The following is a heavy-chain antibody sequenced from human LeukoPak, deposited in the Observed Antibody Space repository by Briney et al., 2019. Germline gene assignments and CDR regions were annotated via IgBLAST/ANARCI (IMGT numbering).Heavy chain of an antibody. V-gene: IGHV4-61*02. CDR1: GGSISSGGYS. D-gene: IGHD4-17*01. CDR3: AREYGDFDY. CDR2: IDASGRT. J-gene: IGHJ4*02. Sequence: SQTLSLTGAVSGGSISSGGYSWRWIRQPAGKGLEWIGRIDASGRTNYNPSLKSRVTMSVDTSKKQFSLKVNSVTAADTAVYYCAREYGDFDYWGQGTLVTVSS.